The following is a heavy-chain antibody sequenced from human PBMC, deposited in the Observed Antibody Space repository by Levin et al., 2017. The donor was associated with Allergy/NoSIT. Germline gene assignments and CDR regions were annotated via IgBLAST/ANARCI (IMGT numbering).Heavy chain of an antibody. J-gene: IGHJ4*02. Sequence: PLASVKVSCQASGYTFINYDITWVRRAPGQGLEWMGWIKSKNGNTNYAQKVQGRITLTTDTSTSTAYMELRSLRSDDTAVYYCARGLGSSSAGLEYWGQGTLLTVPS. D-gene: IGHD6-6*01. V-gene: IGHV1-18*01. CDR3: ARGLGSSSAGLEY. CDR2: IKSKNGNT. CDR1: GYTFINYD.